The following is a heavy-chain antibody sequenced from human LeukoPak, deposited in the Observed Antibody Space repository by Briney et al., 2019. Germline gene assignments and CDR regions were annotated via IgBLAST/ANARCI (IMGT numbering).Heavy chain of an antibody. CDR1: GFTFTYAW. J-gene: IGHJ6*02. CDR3: ARVGRGVYGMDV. D-gene: IGHD3-10*01. V-gene: IGHV3-48*02. CDR2: IINSGGTV. Sequence: GGSLRLSCAASGFTFTYAWMSWVRQAPGKGLEWVSYIINSGGTVYYTDSVQGRFTISRDNARNSLFLQMNSLRDEDTAVYYCARVGRGVYGMDVWGQGTTVTVSS.